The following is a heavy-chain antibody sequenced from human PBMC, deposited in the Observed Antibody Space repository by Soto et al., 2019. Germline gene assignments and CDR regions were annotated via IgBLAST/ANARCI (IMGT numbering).Heavy chain of an antibody. V-gene: IGHV4-61*01. D-gene: IGHD4-17*01. CDR2: VYYSGTT. J-gene: IGHJ4*02. CDR3: ARTTAVPNTLRSRYFFDY. CDR1: GGSVSNKTYY. Sequence: SETLSLTCSVSGGSVSNKTYYWSWIRQPPGKRLEWIGYVYYSGTTNYNPSLKSRVTISVDLSKNQFSLRLSSVTTADTALYYYARTTAVPNTLRSRYFFDYWGQGTLVTVSS.